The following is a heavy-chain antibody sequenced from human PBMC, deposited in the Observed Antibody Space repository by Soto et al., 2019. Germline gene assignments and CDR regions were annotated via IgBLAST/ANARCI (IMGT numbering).Heavy chain of an antibody. D-gene: IGHD2-15*01. CDR2: IWYDGSNK. Sequence: GGSLRLSCAASGFTFSSYGMHWVRQAPGKGLEWVAVIWYDGSNKYYADSVKGRFTISRDNSKNTRYLQMNSLRAEDTAVYYCARDGVRGGGYCSGGSCYPATLLDYWGQGTLVTVSS. J-gene: IGHJ4*02. CDR1: GFTFSSYG. CDR3: ARDGVRGGGYCSGGSCYPATLLDY. V-gene: IGHV3-33*01.